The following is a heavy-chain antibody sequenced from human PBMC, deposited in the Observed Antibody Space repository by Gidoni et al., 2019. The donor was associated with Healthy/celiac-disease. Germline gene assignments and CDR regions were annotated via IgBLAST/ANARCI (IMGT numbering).Heavy chain of an antibody. D-gene: IGHD2-2*01. CDR1: GFPFSSYG. CDR2: ISYDGSNK. J-gene: IGHJ4*02. CDR3: AKDHCSTSCYLDDY. Sequence: QVQLVESGGGVVQPGRSLRLSCAASGFPFSSYGMHWVSQAPGKGLEWVAVISYDGSNKYYADSVKGRFTISRDNSKNTLYLQMNSLRAEDTAVYYCAKDHCSTSCYLDDYWGQGTLVTVSS. V-gene: IGHV3-30*18.